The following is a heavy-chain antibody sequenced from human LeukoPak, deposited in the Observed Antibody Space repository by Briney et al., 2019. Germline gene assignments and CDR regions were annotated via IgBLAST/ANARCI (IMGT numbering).Heavy chain of an antibody. CDR2: IYYSGST. D-gene: IGHD6-19*01. CDR3: ARQLAVAGTEIDY. Sequence: PSETLSLTCTVSGGSISSYYWSWIRQPPGKGLEWIGYIYYSGSTNYNPSIKSRVTISVDTSKNQFSLKLSSVTAADTAVYYCARQLAVAGTEIDYWGQGTLVTVSS. V-gene: IGHV4-59*01. CDR1: GGSISSYY. J-gene: IGHJ4*02.